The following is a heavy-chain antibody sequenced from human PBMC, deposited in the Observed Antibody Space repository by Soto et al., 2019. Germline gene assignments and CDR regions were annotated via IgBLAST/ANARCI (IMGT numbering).Heavy chain of an antibody. V-gene: IGHV4-30-4*01. CDR2: IYYSGSA. CDR3: ARDYDSGMDV. J-gene: IGHJ6*02. Sequence: SETLSLTCTVPCGPITTDNYYWTWIRQPPGKGLEWVGYIYYSGSAYYNPSLKSRVTISVDTSKDQFSLNVRSVTAADTAVYYCARDYDSGMDVWGQGTTVTVSS. CDR1: CGPITTDNYY. D-gene: IGHD3-22*01.